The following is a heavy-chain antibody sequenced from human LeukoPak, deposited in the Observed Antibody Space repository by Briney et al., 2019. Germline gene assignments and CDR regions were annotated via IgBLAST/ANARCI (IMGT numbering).Heavy chain of an antibody. CDR1: GGNFSSYA. D-gene: IGHD4-11*01. CDR2: IIPIFGTA. Sequence: SVKVSCKASGGNFSSYAISWVRQAPGQGLEWMGGIIPIFGTANYAQKFQGRVTITTDESTSTAYMELSSLRSEDTAVYYCARDLLTVTPGTLNYYYYMDVWGKGTTVTVSS. J-gene: IGHJ6*03. CDR3: ARDLLTVTPGTLNYYYYMDV. V-gene: IGHV1-69*05.